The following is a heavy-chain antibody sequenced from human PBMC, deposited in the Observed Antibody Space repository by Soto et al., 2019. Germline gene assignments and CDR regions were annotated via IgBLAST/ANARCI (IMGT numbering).Heavy chain of an antibody. CDR1: GLTFSSYA. Sequence: LRLSCAASGLTFSSYAMHWVRQAPGKGLEWVAVISYDGSNKYYADSVKGRFTISRDNSKNTLYLQMNSLRAEDTAVYYCASSYGNYVHDAFDIWGQGTMVTV. D-gene: IGHD4-17*01. CDR3: ASSYGNYVHDAFDI. V-gene: IGHV3-30-3*01. J-gene: IGHJ3*02. CDR2: ISYDGSNK.